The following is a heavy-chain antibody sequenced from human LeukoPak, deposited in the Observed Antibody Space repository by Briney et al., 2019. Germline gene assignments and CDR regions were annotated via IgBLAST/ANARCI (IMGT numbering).Heavy chain of an antibody. Sequence: SETLSLTCAVYGGSFSGYYWSWIRQPPGKGLEWIGEINHSGSTNYNPPLKSRVTISEDTSKNQFSLKLNSVTAADTAVYYCVTGQWLVPVSYWGQGTVVTVSS. V-gene: IGHV4-34*01. J-gene: IGHJ4*02. CDR2: INHSGST. CDR3: VTGQWLVPVSY. CDR1: GGSFSGYY. D-gene: IGHD6-19*01.